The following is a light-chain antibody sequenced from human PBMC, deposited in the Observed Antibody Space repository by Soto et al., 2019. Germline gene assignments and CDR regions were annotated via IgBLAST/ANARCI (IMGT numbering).Light chain of an antibody. CDR2: GAS. Sequence: SGLTQSTGPLSLSPGERATLSCRASQSVSNNYLAWYQQKPGQAPRLLIYGASNRAAGIADRCSGSGAGTDFTPTTRVEEHDDGAVYCMQRTRRPDTFGQGTKVDIK. CDR1: QSVSNNY. J-gene: IGKJ1*01. V-gene: IGKV3-20*01. CDR3: QRTRRPDT.